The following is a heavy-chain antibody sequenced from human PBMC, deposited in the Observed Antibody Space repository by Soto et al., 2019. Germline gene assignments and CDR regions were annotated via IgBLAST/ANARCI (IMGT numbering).Heavy chain of an antibody. Sequence: ASVKVSCKVSGYTLTELSMQWVRQAPGKGLEWMGGFDPEDGEEMYAQKFQGRVTMTEDTSTDTAYMELSGLRSDDTGVYYCAHDIPLRLWGQGTLVTVSS. CDR1: GYTLTELS. J-gene: IGHJ4*02. V-gene: IGHV1-24*01. D-gene: IGHD3-9*01. CDR3: AHDIPLRL. CDR2: FDPEDGEE.